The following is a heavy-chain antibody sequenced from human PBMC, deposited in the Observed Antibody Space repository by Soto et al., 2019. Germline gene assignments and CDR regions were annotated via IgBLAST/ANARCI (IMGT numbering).Heavy chain of an antibody. V-gene: IGHV1-3*01. Sequence: ASVKVSCKASGYRFTSYAMHWVRQAPGPRLEWMGWINPGNGKTEYSQHFQGRVTIARDTSASTVYMELSSLTSEDTAVYYCARGAGPTVYYGMEVWGQGTTVTVS. CDR2: INPGNGKT. J-gene: IGHJ6*02. CDR3: ARGAGPTVYYGMEV. D-gene: IGHD1-1*01. CDR1: GYRFTSYA.